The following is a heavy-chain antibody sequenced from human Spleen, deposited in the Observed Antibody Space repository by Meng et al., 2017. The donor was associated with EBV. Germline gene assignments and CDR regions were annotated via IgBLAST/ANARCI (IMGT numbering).Heavy chain of an antibody. J-gene: IGHJ4*02. D-gene: IGHD3-10*01. Sequence: QLHDSGPGLVKPSGTLSLTCAGSGGSISSGNWWTWVRQPPGKGLEWIGEIYHSGSTSYNPSLKSRVTISVDKSKNQFSLKLSSVTAADTAVYYCARFGSVEVFDYWGQGTLVTVSS. CDR2: IYHSGST. CDR1: GGSISSGNW. V-gene: IGHV4-4*02. CDR3: ARFGSVEVFDY.